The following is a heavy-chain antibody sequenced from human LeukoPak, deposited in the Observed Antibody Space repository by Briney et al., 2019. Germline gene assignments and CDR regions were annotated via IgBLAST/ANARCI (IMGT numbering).Heavy chain of an antibody. Sequence: GGSLRLSCAASGFTFSESWMDWVRQAPGKGLEWVANINQDGTVTYYVDSAKGRFTISRDNAKNSPYLQMDSLRVEDTAIYYCTKALDFWGQGSLVTVSS. CDR2: INQDGTVT. J-gene: IGHJ4*02. V-gene: IGHV3-7*01. CDR1: GFTFSESW. CDR3: TKALDF.